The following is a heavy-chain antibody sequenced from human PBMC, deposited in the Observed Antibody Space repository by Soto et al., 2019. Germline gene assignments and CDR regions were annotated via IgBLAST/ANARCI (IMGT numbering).Heavy chain of an antibody. CDR2: IRAYNGNT. Sequence: QVQLVQSGAEVKKPGASVKVSCKASGYTFTSYGISWVRQAPGQGLEWMGWIRAYNGNTNYAQKRQGRVTMPTDTSTSTAYMELRSLRSDDTAVYYCARDLEIGSSYHWDYYYYGMDVWGQGPTVTVSS. CDR1: GYTFTSYG. V-gene: IGHV1-18*01. J-gene: IGHJ6*02. D-gene: IGHD6-13*01. CDR3: ARDLEIGSSYHWDYYYYGMDV.